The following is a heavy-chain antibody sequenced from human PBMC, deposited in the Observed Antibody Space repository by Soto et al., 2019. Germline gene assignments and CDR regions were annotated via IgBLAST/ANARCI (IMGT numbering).Heavy chain of an antibody. CDR1: GSSIRPYY. J-gene: IGHJ4*02. V-gene: IGHV4-59*01. CDR2: IYYTGST. D-gene: IGHD4-17*01. CDR3: TRVGGYYGDYPNFDY. Sequence: ETLSLTCSVSGSSIRPYYWSWIRQPPGKGLEWIGNIYYTGSTNYNPSLKSRVIMSVASSRNQLSLRLNSVTAADTAVYYCTRVGGYYGDYPNFDYWGQGALVTVSS.